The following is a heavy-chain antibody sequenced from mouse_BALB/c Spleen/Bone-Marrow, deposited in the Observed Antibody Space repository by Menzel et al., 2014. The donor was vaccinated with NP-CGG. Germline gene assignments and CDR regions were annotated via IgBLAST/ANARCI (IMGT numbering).Heavy chain of an antibody. CDR3: TRENYGFAY. J-gene: IGHJ3*01. CDR2: INPSNGGT. Sequence: VKLMESGAGLVKPGASVKLSCKASGYTFTSYYMYWVKQRPGQGLEWIGEINPSNGGTNFNEKFKSKATLTVDKSSSTAYMQLSSLTSEDSAVYYCTRENYGFAYWGQGTLVTVSA. V-gene: IGHV1S81*02. CDR1: GYTFTSYY. D-gene: IGHD1-1*02.